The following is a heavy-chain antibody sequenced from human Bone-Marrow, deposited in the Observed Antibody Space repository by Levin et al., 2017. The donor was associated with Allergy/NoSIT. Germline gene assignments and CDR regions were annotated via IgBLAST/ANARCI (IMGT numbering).Heavy chain of an antibody. Sequence: PSETLSLTCSVSGAPMSSAYWGWVRHCPGKGLDLLGYVDKTGKVTYNPTLTGRVTISVDTPKNQFSLKLTSVTAADTAVYYCARDGGGRPFQYWGPGILVTVSS. CDR1: GAPMSSAY. J-gene: IGHJ1*01. D-gene: IGHD4-23*01. CDR3: ARDGGGRPFQY. CDR2: VDKTGKV. V-gene: IGHV4-59*01.